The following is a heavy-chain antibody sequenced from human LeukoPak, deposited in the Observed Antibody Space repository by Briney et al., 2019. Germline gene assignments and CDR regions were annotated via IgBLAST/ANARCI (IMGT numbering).Heavy chain of an antibody. CDR1: GFTSSSYS. V-gene: IGHV3-21*01. Sequence: GGSLRLSCAASGFTSSSYSMNWVRQAPGKGLEWVSSISSSSSYIYYADSVKGRFTISRDNAKNSLYLQMNSLRAEDTAVYYCARDPHYGYSNYFDYWGQGTLVTVSS. D-gene: IGHD5-18*01. CDR2: ISSSSSYI. J-gene: IGHJ4*02. CDR3: ARDPHYGYSNYFDY.